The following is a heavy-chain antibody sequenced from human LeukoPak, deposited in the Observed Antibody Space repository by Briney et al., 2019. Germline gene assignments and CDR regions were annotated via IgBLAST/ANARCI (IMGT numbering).Heavy chain of an antibody. Sequence: PSETLSLTCTVSGGSISSGGYYWGWIRQPPGKGLEWIGSIYYSGSTYYNPSLKSRVTISVDTSKNQFSLKLSSVTAADTAVYYCARHHNLDSSGFYYVGDYYFDYWGQGTLVTVPS. CDR1: GGSISSGGYY. J-gene: IGHJ4*02. D-gene: IGHD3-22*01. CDR3: ARHHNLDSSGFYYVGDYYFDY. V-gene: IGHV4-39*01. CDR2: IYYSGST.